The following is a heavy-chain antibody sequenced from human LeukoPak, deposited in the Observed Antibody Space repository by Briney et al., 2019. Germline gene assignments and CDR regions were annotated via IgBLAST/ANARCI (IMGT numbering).Heavy chain of an antibody. Sequence: GGSLRLSFAPSGSTVSSNYMNWVPQPQGKGLNWTSVIYSSGDTYYADFVKGRFTISKDNSKNTLYLQMNSLRAEDTAVYYCAREIKTTVTTFYYYYYMDVWGKGTTVTVPS. D-gene: IGHD4-11*01. CDR3: AREIKTTVTTFYYYYYMDV. CDR2: IYSSGDT. V-gene: IGHV3-53*05. CDR1: GSTVSSNY. J-gene: IGHJ6*03.